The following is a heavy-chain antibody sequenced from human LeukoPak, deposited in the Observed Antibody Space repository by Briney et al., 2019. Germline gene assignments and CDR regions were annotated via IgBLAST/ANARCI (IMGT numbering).Heavy chain of an antibody. D-gene: IGHD3-10*01. J-gene: IGHJ4*02. CDR3: ARGGNYVSGSYNY. CDR1: GFTFSSSA. Sequence: GGSLRLSCAASGFTFSSSAMSWVRQAPGRGLEWVSTISGSGGATYYADSVKGRFTISSDNSKNTLYLQMNSLRAEDTAVYYCARGGNYVSGSYNYWGQGTLVTVSS. CDR2: ISGSGGAT. V-gene: IGHV3-23*01.